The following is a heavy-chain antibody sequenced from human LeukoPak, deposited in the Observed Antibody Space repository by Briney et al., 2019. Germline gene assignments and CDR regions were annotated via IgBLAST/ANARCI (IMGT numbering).Heavy chain of an antibody. CDR1: GGTFSSYA. CDR2: IIPIFGTA. V-gene: IGHV1-69*05. CDR3: ARQSPLYYYDSSGYYFDY. Sequence: GSLVKVSCKASGGTFSSYAISWVRQAPGQGLEWMGGIIPIFGTANYAQRFQGRVTITTDESTSTAYMELSSLRSEDTAVYYCARQSPLYYYDSSGYYFDYWGQGTLVAVSS. D-gene: IGHD3-22*01. J-gene: IGHJ4*02.